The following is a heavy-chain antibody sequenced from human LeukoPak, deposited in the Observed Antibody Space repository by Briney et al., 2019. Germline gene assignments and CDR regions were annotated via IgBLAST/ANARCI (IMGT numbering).Heavy chain of an antibody. CDR3: ARGGVDHYGSGTYYLMYYFDH. V-gene: IGHV3-23*01. D-gene: IGHD3-10*01. CDR1: GFTFSNYG. Sequence: GGSLRLSCAASGFTFSNYGMIWVRQAPGKGLEWVSGISGSGGATYYADSVKGRFTVSRDDPHNTLYLQMNSVRAEDTAVYFCARGGVDHYGSGTYYLMYYFDHWGQGALVTVSS. CDR2: ISGSGGAT. J-gene: IGHJ4*02.